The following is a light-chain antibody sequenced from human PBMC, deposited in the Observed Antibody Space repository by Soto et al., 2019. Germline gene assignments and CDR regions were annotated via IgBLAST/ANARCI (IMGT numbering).Light chain of an antibody. J-gene: IGKJ4*01. V-gene: IGKV1-27*01. CDR3: QKYNSSPHT. CDR2: AAS. Sequence: DIQMTQSPSSLSASVGDRATITCRTSQGISNYLAWYQQKPGRVPKLLIYAASTLQSGGPSRFSGGGSGTDFTLTISSLQPEDVATYYCQKYNSSPHTFGGGTKVEIK. CDR1: QGISNY.